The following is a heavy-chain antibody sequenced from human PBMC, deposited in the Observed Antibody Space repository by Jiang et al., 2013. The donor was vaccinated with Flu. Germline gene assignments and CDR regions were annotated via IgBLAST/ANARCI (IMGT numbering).Heavy chain of an antibody. CDR2: IYYSGST. Sequence: GPGLVKPSQTLSLTCTVSGGSISSGGYYWSWIRQHPGKGLEWIGYIYYSGSTYYNPSLKSRVTISVDTSKNQFSLKLSSVTAADTAVYYCARGPRNYLTIQLWDFDYWGQGTLVTVSS. CDR1: GGSISSGGYY. V-gene: IGHV4-31*03. J-gene: IGHJ4*02. D-gene: IGHD5-18*01. CDR3: ARGPRNYLTIQLWDFDY.